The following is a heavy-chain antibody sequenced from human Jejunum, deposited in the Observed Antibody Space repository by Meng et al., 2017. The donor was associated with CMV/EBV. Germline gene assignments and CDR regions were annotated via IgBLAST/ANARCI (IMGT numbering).Heavy chain of an antibody. CDR1: GFSFSDYD. J-gene: IGHJ4*02. Sequence: EVQLVESGGGVVKAGGVLRRSGAASGFSFSDYDITWVRQAPGKGLEWVSSITSGSSFIYYADSVKGRFTISRDNTKNSLYLRMNNLRAEDTAVYYCARDRWNGDYEPFDFGGQGTLVTVAS. CDR2: ITSGSSFI. D-gene: IGHD4-17*01. V-gene: IGHV3-21*01. CDR3: ARDRWNGDYEPFDF.